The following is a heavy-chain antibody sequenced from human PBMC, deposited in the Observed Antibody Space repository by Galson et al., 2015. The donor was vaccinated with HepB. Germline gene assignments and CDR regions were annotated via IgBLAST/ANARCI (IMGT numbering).Heavy chain of an antibody. D-gene: IGHD4-11*01. CDR2: IWYDGSSH. V-gene: IGHV3-33*01. Sequence: SLRLSCAASGFSLKNYGMHWVRQAPGKGLEWVAIIWYDGSSHSYADSVKGRFTASRDNAKNTLYLEMSSLRVEDTAVYYCARERVTSATVPAYWGQGTLVTVSS. CDR3: ARERVTSATVPAY. CDR1: GFSLKNYG. J-gene: IGHJ4*02.